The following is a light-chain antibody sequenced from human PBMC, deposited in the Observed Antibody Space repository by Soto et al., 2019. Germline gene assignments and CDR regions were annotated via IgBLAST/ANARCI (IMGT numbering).Light chain of an antibody. CDR2: GAS. Sequence: ENVLTQSPGTLSLSPGERDTLSCRASQSVSSSYLAWYQQKPGQAPRLLIYGASSRATGIPDRFSGSGSGTDFTLTISRLEPEDFAVYYCQQYGSSPRTFGQGTKVDIK. CDR3: QQYGSSPRT. CDR1: QSVSSSY. J-gene: IGKJ1*01. V-gene: IGKV3-20*01.